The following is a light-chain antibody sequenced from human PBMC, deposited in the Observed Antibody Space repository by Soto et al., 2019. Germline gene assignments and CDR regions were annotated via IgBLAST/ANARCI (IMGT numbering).Light chain of an antibody. J-gene: IGKJ4*01. CDR2: DAF. V-gene: IGKV1-33*01. CDR3: QQHSNLPLT. CDR1: QDITNY. Sequence: DIQMTQSPSSLSASVGDRVTITCQASQDITNYLNWHQQKPGKAPQLLIYDAFNLETGVPSRFSGSGYGTXXTXTISSLQPEDVATYYCQQHSNLPLTFGGGTKVEIK.